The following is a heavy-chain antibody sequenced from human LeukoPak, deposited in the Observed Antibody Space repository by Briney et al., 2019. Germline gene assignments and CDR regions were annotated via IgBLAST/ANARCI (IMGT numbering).Heavy chain of an antibody. Sequence: GGSLRPSCAASGFTFSDSAMHWVRQASGKGLEWVGRIRSKAKSYATAYAASVNGRFTISRDDSKNTAYLEMNSLKTEDTAVYYCARLGEGGLTLTASLDYWGQGTLVTVSS. J-gene: IGHJ4*02. CDR1: GFTFSDSA. D-gene: IGHD2-15*01. CDR3: ARLGEGGLTLTASLDY. V-gene: IGHV3-73*01. CDR2: IRSKAKSYAT.